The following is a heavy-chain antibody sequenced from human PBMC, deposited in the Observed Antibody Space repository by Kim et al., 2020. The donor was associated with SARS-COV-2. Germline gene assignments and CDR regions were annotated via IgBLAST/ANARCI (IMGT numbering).Heavy chain of an antibody. Sequence: GGSLRLSCAASGFTFSSYGMHWVRQAPGKGLEWVAVISYDGSNKYYADSVKGRFTISRDNSKNTLYLQMNSLRAEDTAVYYCAKDYKYYYGSGSYGYYFDYWGQGTLVTVSS. CDR3: AKDYKYYYGSGSYGYYFDY. D-gene: IGHD3-10*01. CDR2: ISYDGSNK. V-gene: IGHV3-30*18. J-gene: IGHJ4*02. CDR1: GFTFSSYG.